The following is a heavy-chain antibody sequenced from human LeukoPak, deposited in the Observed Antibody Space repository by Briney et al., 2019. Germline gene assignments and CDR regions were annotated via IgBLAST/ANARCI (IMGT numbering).Heavy chain of an antibody. CDR1: GYTFTSYG. CDR3: ARLHCSGGSCSAVDY. CDR2: ISAYNGNT. D-gene: IGHD2-15*01. Sequence: GASVKVSCKASGYTFTSYGISWVRQVPGQGLEWMGWISAYNGNTNYAQKLQGRVTMTTDTSTSTAYMELRSLRSDDTAVYYCARLHCSGGSCSAVDYWGQGTLVTVSS. J-gene: IGHJ4*02. V-gene: IGHV1-18*01.